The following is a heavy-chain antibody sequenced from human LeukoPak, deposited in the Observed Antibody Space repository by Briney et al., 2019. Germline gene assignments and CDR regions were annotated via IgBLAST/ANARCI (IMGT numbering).Heavy chain of an antibody. D-gene: IGHD6-19*01. J-gene: IGHJ4*02. CDR1: GYSFTSYW. CDR3: ARAASGYSSGWYEIDY. Sequence: GESLKISCKGSGYSFTSYWISWVRQMPGKGLEWMGSIDPSDSYTNYSPSFQGHVTISADKSIATAYLQWSSLEASDTAMYYCARAASGYSSGWYEIDYWGQGTLVTVSS. V-gene: IGHV5-10-1*01. CDR2: IDPSDSYT.